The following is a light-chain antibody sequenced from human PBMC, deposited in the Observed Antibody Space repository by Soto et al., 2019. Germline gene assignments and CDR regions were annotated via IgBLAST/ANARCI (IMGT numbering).Light chain of an antibody. Sequence: EIVMTQSPATLSVSPGERVTLSCRASRSVGRSLAWYQQKAGQAPRLLIYGASTRATGTPVRFSGSGSGTEFTLTISSLQSEDFVVYYCQQYNNWPLTFGGGTKVEIK. J-gene: IGKJ4*01. CDR3: QQYNNWPLT. CDR2: GAS. CDR1: RSVGRS. V-gene: IGKV3-15*01.